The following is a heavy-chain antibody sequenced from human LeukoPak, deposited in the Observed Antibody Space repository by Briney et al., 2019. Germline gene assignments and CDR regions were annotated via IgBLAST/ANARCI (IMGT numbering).Heavy chain of an antibody. CDR1: GFTFSSYA. Sequence: GGSLRLSCAASGFTFSSYAMSWVRQAPGKGLEWVSAISGSGGSTYYADSVKGRFTISRDNAKNSLYLQMNSLRAEDTAVYYCARHWGYCSSTSCYGRDYGMDVWGQGTTVTVSS. CDR2: ISGSGGST. V-gene: IGHV3-23*01. D-gene: IGHD2-2*01. J-gene: IGHJ6*02. CDR3: ARHWGYCSSTSCYGRDYGMDV.